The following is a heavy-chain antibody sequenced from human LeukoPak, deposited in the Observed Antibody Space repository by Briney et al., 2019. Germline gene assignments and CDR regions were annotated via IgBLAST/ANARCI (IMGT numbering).Heavy chain of an antibody. CDR2: ISHSGST. CDR3: ARGGLDYFDS. CDR1: GGSISSYY. D-gene: IGHD6-19*01. J-gene: IGHJ4*02. Sequence: PSETLSLTCTVSGGSISSYYWGWIRQPPGKGLEWIATISHSGSTYYNPSLKSQVTISVDTSKNQFSLKLSSVTAADTAVYYCARGGLDYFDSWGQGTLVTVSS. V-gene: IGHV4-59*04.